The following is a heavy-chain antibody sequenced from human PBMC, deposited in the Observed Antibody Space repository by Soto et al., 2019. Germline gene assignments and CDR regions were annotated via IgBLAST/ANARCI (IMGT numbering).Heavy chain of an antibody. CDR3: ARHNSLWPNWFDP. V-gene: IGHV1-18*01. J-gene: IGHJ5*02. D-gene: IGHD1-1*01. CDR2: ISAYNGNT. Sequence: QVQLVQSGAEVKKPGASVKVSCKASGYTFTSYGISWVRQAPGQGLEWMGWISAYNGNTNYAQKLQGRVTMTTDPSTSTAYMEVRGLRSDDTAVYYCARHNSLWPNWFDPWGQGTLVTVSS. CDR1: GYTFTSYG.